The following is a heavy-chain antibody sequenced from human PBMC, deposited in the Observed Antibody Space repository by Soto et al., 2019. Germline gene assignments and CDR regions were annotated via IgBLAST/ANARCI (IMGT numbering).Heavy chain of an antibody. Sequence: ASVKVSCKASGYTFTGYYMHWVRQAPGQGLEWMGWINPNSGGTNYAQKFQGRVTMTRDTSISTAYMELSRLRSDDTAVYYCAGEHLYSNYYYYGMDVWGQGTTVTVSS. CDR3: AGEHLYSNYYYYGMDV. V-gene: IGHV1-2*02. CDR1: GYTFTGYY. J-gene: IGHJ6*02. CDR2: INPNSGGT. D-gene: IGHD4-4*01.